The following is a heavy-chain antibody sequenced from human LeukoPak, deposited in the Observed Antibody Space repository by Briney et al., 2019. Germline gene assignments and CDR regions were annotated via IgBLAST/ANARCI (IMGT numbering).Heavy chain of an antibody. CDR2: ISSSSSYI. CDR3: ARNPYYYDSSGYYPDAFDI. CDR1: GFTFSSYS. Sequence: PGGSLRLSCAASGFTFSSYSMTCVRQAPGKGLEWVSSISSSSSYIYYADSVKGRFTISRDNAKNSLYLQMNSLRAEDTAVYYCARNPYYYDSSGYYPDAFDIWGQGTMVTVSS. V-gene: IGHV3-21*01. D-gene: IGHD3-22*01. J-gene: IGHJ3*02.